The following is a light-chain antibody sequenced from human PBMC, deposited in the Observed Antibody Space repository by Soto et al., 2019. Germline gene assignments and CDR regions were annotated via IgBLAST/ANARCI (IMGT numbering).Light chain of an antibody. CDR2: GAS. Sequence: EIVLTQSPGTLSLSPGDRATLSCRASQSVSNNYLAWYKQKPGQDPRLLIYGASNRATGIPDRFSGSGSGTYFTLTISRLEPEDFAVYDCKQYGSSGTVGQGTKVDIK. CDR1: QSVSNNY. CDR3: KQYGSSGT. J-gene: IGKJ1*01. V-gene: IGKV3-20*01.